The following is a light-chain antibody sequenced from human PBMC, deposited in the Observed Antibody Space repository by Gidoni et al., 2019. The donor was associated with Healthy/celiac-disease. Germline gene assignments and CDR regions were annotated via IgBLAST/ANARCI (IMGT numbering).Light chain of an antibody. Sequence: DIQMTKSPSSLSASVGDRVTITCQSSPDISNYLNWYQQKPGKAPTLLTYDASNLETGVPSRFSGSGSGTDFTFTISSLQPEDIATYYCQQYDNLPLTFGGGTKVEIK. CDR2: DAS. V-gene: IGKV1-33*01. CDR3: QQYDNLPLT. CDR1: PDISNY. J-gene: IGKJ4*01.